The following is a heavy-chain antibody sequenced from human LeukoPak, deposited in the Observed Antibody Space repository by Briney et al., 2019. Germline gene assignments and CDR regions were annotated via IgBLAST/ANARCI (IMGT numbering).Heavy chain of an antibody. Sequence: GGSLRLSCAASGFTFDDYAMHWVRQVPGKGLEWGSGISWNSDTIGYADSVKGRFTISRDNAKKFLFLQMNSLRTEDTALYYCVKGGDYSKIYYYYMAVWGKGTTVTISS. V-gene: IGHV3-9*01. D-gene: IGHD4-17*01. CDR1: GFTFDDYA. CDR3: VKGGDYSKIYYYYMAV. CDR2: ISWNSDTI. J-gene: IGHJ6*03.